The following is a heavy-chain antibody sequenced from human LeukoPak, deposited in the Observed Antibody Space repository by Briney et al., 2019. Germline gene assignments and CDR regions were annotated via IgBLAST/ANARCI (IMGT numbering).Heavy chain of an antibody. J-gene: IGHJ4*02. D-gene: IGHD6-19*01. CDR1: GGSISSYY. CDR3: ARGTIAVAGPDY. V-gene: IGHV4-4*07. Sequence: SETLSLTCTVSGGSISSYYWSWIRQPAGKGLDWIGRIYTSGSTNYNPSLKSRVTMSVDTSKNQFSLKLSSVTAADTAVYYCARGTIAVAGPDYWGQGTLVTVSS. CDR2: IYTSGST.